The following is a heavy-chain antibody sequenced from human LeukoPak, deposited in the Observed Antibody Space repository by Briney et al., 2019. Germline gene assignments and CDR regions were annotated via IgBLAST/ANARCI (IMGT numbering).Heavy chain of an antibody. CDR1: GGSITSSSYC. D-gene: IGHD4-11*01. Sequence: PSETLSLTCSVSGGSITSSSYCWAWIRQPPEKGLESIGSIYYTGGTNYSPSLKSRVTISVDTSKNQFSLKLSSVTAADTAVYYCARHGGTRVTLVEVYYFDYWGQGTLATVSS. V-gene: IGHV4-39*01. CDR3: ARHGGTRVTLVEVYYFDY. J-gene: IGHJ4*02. CDR2: IYYTGGT.